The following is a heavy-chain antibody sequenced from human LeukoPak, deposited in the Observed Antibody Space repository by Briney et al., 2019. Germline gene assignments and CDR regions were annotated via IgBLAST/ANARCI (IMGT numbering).Heavy chain of an antibody. CDR2: IYYSGST. CDR1: SGSISSHY. V-gene: IGHV4-59*11. CDR3: ARDRVVNYGSGSSYYYYYYGMDV. J-gene: IGHJ6*02. Sequence: PSETLSLTCTVSSGSISSHYWSWIRQPPGKGLEWVGYIYYSGSTNYNPSLKSRVTISVGTSKNQFSLKLSSVTAADTAVYYCARDRVVNYGSGSSYYYYYYGMDVWGQGTTVTVSS. D-gene: IGHD3-10*01.